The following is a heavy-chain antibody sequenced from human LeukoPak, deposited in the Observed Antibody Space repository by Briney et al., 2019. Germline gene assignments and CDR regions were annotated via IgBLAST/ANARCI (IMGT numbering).Heavy chain of an antibody. J-gene: IGHJ5*02. CDR1: GGSISSSSYY. D-gene: IGHD4-17*01. Sequence: SETLSLTCTVSGGSISSSSYYWGWIRQPPGKGLEWIGSIYYSGSTYYNPSLKSRVTISVDRSKNQFSLKLKSVTAADTAVYYCARGARVADYESWFDPWGQGTLVTVSS. CDR3: ARGARVADYESWFDP. V-gene: IGHV4-39*01. CDR2: IYYSGST.